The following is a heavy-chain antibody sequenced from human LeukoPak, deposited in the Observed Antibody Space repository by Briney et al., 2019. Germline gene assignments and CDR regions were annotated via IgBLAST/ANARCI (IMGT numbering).Heavy chain of an antibody. CDR2: ISTTGNTI. V-gene: IGHV3-48*01. CDR1: GFTFSSYN. Sequence: GGPLRLSCAASGFTFSSYNMNWVRQAPGKGLEWVSYISTTGNTIYYADSVKGRFTISRDNAKNSLYLQMNSLRAEDTAVYYCARDVFTYYYGSGSYFDYWGQGTLVTVSS. CDR3: ARDVFTYYYGSGSYFDY. D-gene: IGHD3-10*01. J-gene: IGHJ4*02.